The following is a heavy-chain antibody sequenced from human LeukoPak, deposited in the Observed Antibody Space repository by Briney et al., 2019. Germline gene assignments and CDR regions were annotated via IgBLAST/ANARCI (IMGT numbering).Heavy chain of an antibody. CDR1: GFTFSDFA. CDR2: TDVTGGDS. D-gene: IGHD3-3*01. J-gene: IGHJ3*02. Sequence: PGGSLRLSCVASGFTFSDFAMSWVGPTPGGGRAGVASTDVTGGDSYYADAVKGRFTISRDDSRDTLYLQMNSLKAEDTAVYYCAKDAFSYNGVFDPSDIWGQGTMVTVSS. V-gene: IGHV3-23*01. CDR3: AKDAFSYNGVFDPSDI.